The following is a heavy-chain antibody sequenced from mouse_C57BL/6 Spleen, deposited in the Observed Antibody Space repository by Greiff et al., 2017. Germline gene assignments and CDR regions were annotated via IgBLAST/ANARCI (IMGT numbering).Heavy chain of an antibody. CDR2: IYPGDGDT. V-gene: IGHV1-80*01. J-gene: IGHJ1*03. CDR1: GYAFSSYW. Sequence: VKLMESGAELVKPGASVKISCKASGYAFSSYWMNWVKQRPGKGLEWIGQIYPGDGDTNFNGKFKGKATLTADKSSSTAYMQLSSLTSEDSAVYFCAGYGSSPWYFDVWGTGTTVTVSS. D-gene: IGHD1-1*01. CDR3: AGYGSSPWYFDV.